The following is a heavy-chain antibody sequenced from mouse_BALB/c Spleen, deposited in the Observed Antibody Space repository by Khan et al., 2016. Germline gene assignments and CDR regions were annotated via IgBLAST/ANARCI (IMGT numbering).Heavy chain of an antibody. D-gene: IGHD1-1*02. Sequence: EVKLLESGGGLVQPGGSLKLSCAASGFDFSRYWMSWVRQAPGKGLEWIGEINPDSTTINYTPSLKDKFIISRDNAKNTLYLQMSKVRSEDTALYYCARRGYGGSWYFDVWGAGTTVTVSS. CDR1: GFDFSRYW. J-gene: IGHJ1*01. CDR2: INPDSTTI. V-gene: IGHV4-1*02. CDR3: ARRGYGGSWYFDV.